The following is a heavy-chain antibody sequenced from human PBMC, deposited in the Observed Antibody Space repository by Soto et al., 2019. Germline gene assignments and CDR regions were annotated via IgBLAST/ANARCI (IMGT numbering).Heavy chain of an antibody. J-gene: IGHJ5*02. CDR1: GGSISSYY. CDR3: GREYRYYDILTTGHSRFDP. Sequence: SETLSLTCTVTGGSISSYYWSWIRQPPGKGLEWIGYIYYSGSTNYNPSLKRRVTISVDTSKNQFSLKLSSVTAADTAAYYCGREYRYYDILTTGHSRFDPWGQGTLVTVSS. V-gene: IGHV4-59*01. CDR2: IYYSGST. D-gene: IGHD3-9*01.